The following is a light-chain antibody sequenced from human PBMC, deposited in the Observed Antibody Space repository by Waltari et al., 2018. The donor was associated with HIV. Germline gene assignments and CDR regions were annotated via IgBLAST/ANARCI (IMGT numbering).Light chain of an antibody. V-gene: IGLV3-1*01. Sequence: SYELTQPPSVSASPGQTVTITCSGDNVGDRYACWYQQKPGQSPALVIYHDSKRPSGIPERFSGSNSGNTATLTISGTQAMDEADYYCQTWDSSTAIFGGGTKLTIL. CDR1: NVGDRY. CDR3: QTWDSSTAI. CDR2: HDS. J-gene: IGLJ2*01.